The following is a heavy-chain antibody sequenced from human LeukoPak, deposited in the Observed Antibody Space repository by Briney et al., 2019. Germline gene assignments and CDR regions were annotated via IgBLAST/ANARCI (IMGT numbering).Heavy chain of an antibody. CDR3: ARGDVVRGVSWFDS. CDR2: IYPGDSDT. J-gene: IGHJ5*01. D-gene: IGHD2-21*02. V-gene: IGHV5-51*01. CDR1: GYTFTSYW. Sequence: KVGESLMISCQGSGYTFTSYWIGWVRQMPVKGLEWMGSIYPGDSDTKYSPSFQGQVTISVDKSTNTAYLQWKSLKASDTAMYYCARGDVVRGVSWFDSWGQGALVTVSS.